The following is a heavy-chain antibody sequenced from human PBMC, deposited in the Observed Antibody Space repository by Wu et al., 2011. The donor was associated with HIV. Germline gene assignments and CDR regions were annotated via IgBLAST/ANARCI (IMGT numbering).Heavy chain of an antibody. J-gene: IGHJ4*02. CDR2: INPTSGST. Sequence: QVQLVQSGAEVKKPGSSVKVSCKASGYTFTRYYMHWVRQAPGQGLEWMGMINPTSGSTSYAQKFQGRVTISTDESTSTAYMELRSLRSDDTAVYYCARNILPGYTSGGFDYWGQGTLVTVSS. CDR3: ARNILPGYTSGGFDY. V-gene: IGHV1-46*01. CDR1: GYTFTRYY. D-gene: IGHD6-19*01.